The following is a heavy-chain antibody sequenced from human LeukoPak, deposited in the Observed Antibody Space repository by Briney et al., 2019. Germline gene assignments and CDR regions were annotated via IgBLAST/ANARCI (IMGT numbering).Heavy chain of an antibody. D-gene: IGHD2-15*01. CDR2: ISGSGSST. CDR1: GFTFSSYG. CDR3: ARDLILADSSGSSAHDY. J-gene: IGHJ4*02. V-gene: IGHV3-23*01. Sequence: PGGTLRLSCAASGFTFSSYGMSWVRQAPGKGLEWVSAISGSGSSTYYAASVKGRFTISRDNAKNSLYLQMNSLRDEDTAVYYCARDLILADSSGSSAHDYWGQGTLVTVSS.